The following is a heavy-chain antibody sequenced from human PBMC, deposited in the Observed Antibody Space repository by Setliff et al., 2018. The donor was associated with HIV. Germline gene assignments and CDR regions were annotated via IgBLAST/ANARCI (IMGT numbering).Heavy chain of an antibody. V-gene: IGHV1-18*01. CDR2: ISGYNGWT. D-gene: IGHD3-22*01. CDR3: ARGLRDSSGREYFQH. CDR1: GYTFTSYG. J-gene: IGHJ1*01. Sequence: VASVKVSCKASGYTFTSYGVSWVRQAPGQGLEWMGLISGYNGWTKYPQKFQGRVTMTTDTSTSTVYMELTSLTSDDTAVYYCARGLRDSSGREYFQHWGQGTPVTVSS.